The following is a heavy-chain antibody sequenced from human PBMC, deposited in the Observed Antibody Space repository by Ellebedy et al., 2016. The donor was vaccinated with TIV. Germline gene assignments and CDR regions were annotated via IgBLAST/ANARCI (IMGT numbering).Heavy chain of an antibody. CDR1: GFTFSNCA. Sequence: GESLKISXAASGFTFSNCAMSWVRQAPGKGLEWVSDISGSGGNTHYTDSAKGRFTISRDNSKDTLYLQMNSLRVEDTAVYYCARRGRGPVGFDYWGQGTLVTVSS. D-gene: IGHD3-10*01. CDR3: ARRGRGPVGFDY. J-gene: IGHJ4*02. CDR2: ISGSGGNT. V-gene: IGHV3-23*01.